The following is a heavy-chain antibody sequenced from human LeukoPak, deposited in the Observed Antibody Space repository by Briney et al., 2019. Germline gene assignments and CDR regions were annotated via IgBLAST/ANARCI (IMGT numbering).Heavy chain of an antibody. CDR2: INPSGGTT. J-gene: IGHJ5*02. D-gene: IGHD6-6*01. CDR1: GFKFTNFY. Sequence: ASVKISCKASGFKFTNFYFHWVRQAPGQGLEWMGIINPSGGTTTYAQKFQGNITTTRDTSTSTVYMEMTSLTSEDTAVYYCARSEYSKSIWFDPWGQATLVTVSP. CDR3: ARSEYSKSIWFDP. V-gene: IGHV1-46*01.